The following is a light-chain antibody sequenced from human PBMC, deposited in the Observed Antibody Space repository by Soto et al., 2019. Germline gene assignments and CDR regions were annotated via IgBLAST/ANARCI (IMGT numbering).Light chain of an antibody. CDR2: AAS. Sequence: DIQLTQSPSFLSASVGDRVTITCRASQGISSYLAWYQQKPGKAPKLLIYAASTLQSGVPSRFSGSGSGTDFTLTISSLQPEDFATYYCQQLNSYPNTFGQGTKLEIK. J-gene: IGKJ2*01. CDR1: QGISSY. V-gene: IGKV1-9*01. CDR3: QQLNSYPNT.